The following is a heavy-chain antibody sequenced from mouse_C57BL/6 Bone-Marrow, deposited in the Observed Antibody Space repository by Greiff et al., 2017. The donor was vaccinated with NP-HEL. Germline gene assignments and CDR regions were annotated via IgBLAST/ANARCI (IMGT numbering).Heavy chain of an antibody. V-gene: IGHV3-6*01. D-gene: IGHD2-10*02. J-gene: IGHJ2*01. CDR2: IRYAGSN. Sequence: ESGPGLVKPSQSLSLTCSVTGYSITSGYYCNWIRRFPGNKLEWVGSIRYAGSNNYSPSLKNRISITRDTSTNQLLLKLNSVTAEDTATDYCASAYGNYFDYWGQGTTLTVSS. CDR3: ASAYGNYFDY. CDR1: GYSITSGYY.